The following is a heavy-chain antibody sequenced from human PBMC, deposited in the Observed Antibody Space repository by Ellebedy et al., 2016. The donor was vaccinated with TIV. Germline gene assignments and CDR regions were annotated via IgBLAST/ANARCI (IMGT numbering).Heavy chain of an antibody. V-gene: IGHV3-30*02. Sequence: PGGSLRLSCAASGFIFTHYNLHWVRQAPGKGLEWVAIAHNDETYKFYTDSVKGRFTVSRDNSGNTAYLHMSSLRVEATAVYYCAKDLGFAMDVWGQGTTVTVSS. D-gene: IGHD7-27*01. CDR2: AHNDETYK. CDR3: AKDLGFAMDV. CDR1: GFIFTHYN. J-gene: IGHJ6*02.